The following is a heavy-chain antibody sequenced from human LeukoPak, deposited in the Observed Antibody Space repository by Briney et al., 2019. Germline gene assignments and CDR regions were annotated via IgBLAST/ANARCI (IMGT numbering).Heavy chain of an antibody. D-gene: IGHD2-15*01. Sequence: GESLKISCKGSGYSFSNYWIGWVRQMPEKGLEWMGIIYPGASETKYSPSFQGQVTISADKSISTAYLQWSSLQASDSAMYYCARLIYSQYYFDYWGQGTLVTVSS. CDR3: ARLIYSQYYFDY. J-gene: IGHJ4*02. CDR1: GYSFSNYW. V-gene: IGHV5-51*01. CDR2: IYPGASET.